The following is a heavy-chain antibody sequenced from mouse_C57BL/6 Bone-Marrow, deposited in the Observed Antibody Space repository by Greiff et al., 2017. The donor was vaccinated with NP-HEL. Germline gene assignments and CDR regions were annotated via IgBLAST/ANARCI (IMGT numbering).Heavy chain of an antibody. CDR3: ARSRGVYSDYAVDY. Sequence: QVQLQQPGAELVRPGSSVKLSCKASGYTFTSYWMHWVKQRPIQGLEWIGNIDPSDSETHYNQKFKDKATLTVDKSSSTAYMQLSSLTSEDSAVYYCARSRGVYSDYAVDYWGQGTSVTVSS. J-gene: IGHJ4*01. CDR1: GYTFTSYW. V-gene: IGHV1-52*01. CDR2: IDPSDSET.